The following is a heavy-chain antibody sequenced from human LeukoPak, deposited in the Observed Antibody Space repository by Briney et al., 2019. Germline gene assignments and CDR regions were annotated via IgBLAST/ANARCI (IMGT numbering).Heavy chain of an antibody. CDR1: GLTFSTST. Sequence: PGGSLRLSCSASGLTFSTSTFNWVRQAPGQGLEWISYISSSGNTIYYADSVKGRFTISRDNAQNSLYLQMNSLSVEDTAVYYCASRSRDYWGQGTLVTVSS. J-gene: IGHJ4*02. D-gene: IGHD6-19*01. V-gene: IGHV3-48*04. CDR3: ASRSRDY. CDR2: ISSSGNTI.